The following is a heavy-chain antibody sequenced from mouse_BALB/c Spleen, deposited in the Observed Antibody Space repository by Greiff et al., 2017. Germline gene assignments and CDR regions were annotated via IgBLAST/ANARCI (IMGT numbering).Heavy chain of an antibody. V-gene: IGHV5-4*02. J-gene: IGHJ2*01. D-gene: IGHD2-14*01. CDR2: ISDGGSYT. CDR1: GFTFSDYY. CDR3: ARVRYDEGYFDY. Sequence: EVMLVESGGGLVKPGGSLKLSCAASGFTFSDYYMYWVRQTPEKRLEWVATISDGGSYTYYPDSVKGRFTISRDNAKNNLYLQMSSLKSEDTAMYYCARVRYDEGYFDYWGQGTTLTVSS.